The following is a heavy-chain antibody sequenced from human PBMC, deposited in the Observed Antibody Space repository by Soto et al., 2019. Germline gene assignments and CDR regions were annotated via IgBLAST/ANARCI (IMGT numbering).Heavy chain of an antibody. CDR2: ISSNGGST. V-gene: IGHV3-64*01. J-gene: IGHJ6*02. CDR3: ARGGTTEDYYGMDV. Sequence: GGSLRLSCAASGFTFSSYAMHWVRQAPGKGLEYVSAISSNGGSTYYANSVKGRFTISRDNSKNTLYLQMGSLRAEDMAVYYCARGGTTEDYYGMDVWGQGTTVTVSS. CDR1: GFTFSSYA. D-gene: IGHD4-17*01.